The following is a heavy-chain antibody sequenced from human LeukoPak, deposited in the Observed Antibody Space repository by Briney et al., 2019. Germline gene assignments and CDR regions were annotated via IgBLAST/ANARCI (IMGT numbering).Heavy chain of an antibody. CDR1: GYTLTELS. Sequence: ASVKVSCKVSGYTLTELSMHWLRQAPGQGLEWMGWMSPNSGDTGYAQKFQGRVSMTRDIFKSTAYMELSSLRSEDTAIYYCASNPPNTGDFYYWGLGTLVTVSS. J-gene: IGHJ4*02. D-gene: IGHD1-1*01. CDR3: ASNPPNTGDFYY. V-gene: IGHV1-8*01. CDR2: MSPNSGDT.